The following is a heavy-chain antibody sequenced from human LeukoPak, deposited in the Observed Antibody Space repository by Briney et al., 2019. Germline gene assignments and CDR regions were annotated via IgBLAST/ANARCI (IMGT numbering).Heavy chain of an antibody. CDR2: INHSGST. J-gene: IGHJ4*02. Sequence: SETLSLTCAVYGGSFSGYYWSWIRQPPGKGLEWIGEINHSGSTNYNPSLKSRVTISVDTSKNQFSLKLSSVTAADTAMYYCARGLFGKQLARDLYYYGSGSYYCYFDYWGQGTLVTVSS. D-gene: IGHD3-10*01. CDR3: ARGLFGKQLARDLYYYGSGSYYCYFDY. CDR1: GGSFSGYY. V-gene: IGHV4-34*01.